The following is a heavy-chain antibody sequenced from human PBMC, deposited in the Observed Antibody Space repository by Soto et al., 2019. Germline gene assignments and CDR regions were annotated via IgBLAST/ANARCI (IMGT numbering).Heavy chain of an antibody. CDR1: GYTFTSYC. CDR3: AIVRPNYYDSSGYYRGAFDI. D-gene: IGHD3-22*01. CDR2: ISAYNGNT. J-gene: IGHJ3*02. Sequence: ASVKVSCKAYGYTFTSYCISWVRQAPVQGLERMGWISAYNGNTNYAQKLQGRVTMTTHTSTSTAYMELRSLRSDDTAVYYFAIVRPNYYDSSGYYRGAFDIWGQGTIVTVSS. V-gene: IGHV1-18*01.